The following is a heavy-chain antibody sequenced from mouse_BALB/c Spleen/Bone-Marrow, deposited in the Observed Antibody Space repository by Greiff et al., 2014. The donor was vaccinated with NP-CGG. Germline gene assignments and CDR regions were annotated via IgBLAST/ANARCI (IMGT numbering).Heavy chain of an antibody. Sequence: QVQLKHSGAELARPGASVKLSCKASGYTFSSYWMQWVKQRPGQGLEWIGSIYPGDGDTRYTQKFKGKATLTADKSSSTAYMQLSSLASEDSAVYYCARGAYYRYDGFAYWGQGTLVTVSA. D-gene: IGHD2-14*01. V-gene: IGHV1-87*01. CDR2: IYPGDGDT. CDR3: ARGAYYRYDGFAY. CDR1: GYTFSSYW. J-gene: IGHJ3*01.